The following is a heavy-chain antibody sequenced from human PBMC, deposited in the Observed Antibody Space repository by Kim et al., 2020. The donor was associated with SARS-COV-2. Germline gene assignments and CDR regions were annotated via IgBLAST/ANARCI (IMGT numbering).Heavy chain of an antibody. CDR3: ARGPNYSPFDY. J-gene: IGHJ4*02. D-gene: IGHD4-4*01. CDR2: I. V-gene: IGHV3-48*03. Sequence: IYTADPVRGQFTISRDNDKNSLFLQMNSLGAEDTAVYYCARGPNYSPFDYWGQGTLVTVSS.